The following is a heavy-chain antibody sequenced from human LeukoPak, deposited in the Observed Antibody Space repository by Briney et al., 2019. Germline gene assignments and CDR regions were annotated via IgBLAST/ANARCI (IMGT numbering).Heavy chain of an antibody. V-gene: IGHV4-59*01. CDR1: GGSISSYY. D-gene: IGHD5-24*01. CDR3: ARDRVGDGYVDY. Sequence: SETLSLTCTVSGGSISSYYWSWIRQPPGKGLEWIGYIYYSGSTNYNPSLKSRVTISVDTSNNQFSLKLSSVTAADTAVYYCARDRVGDGYVDYWGQGTLVTVSS. CDR2: IYYSGST. J-gene: IGHJ4*02.